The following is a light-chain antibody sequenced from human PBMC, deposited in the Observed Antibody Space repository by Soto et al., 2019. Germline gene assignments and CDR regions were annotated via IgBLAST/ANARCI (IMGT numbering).Light chain of an antibody. J-gene: IGKJ1*01. V-gene: IGKV3-20*01. CDR3: QQYGTSPTT. Sequence: EFVLTQSPGTLSLSPGERATLSCRASQSVSTSNLAWYQQRPGQAPRLLIYGASRRATGIPDRFSGSGSGTDFTLTISRLEPEDLAVYYCQQYGTSPTTFGQGTKVDIK. CDR2: GAS. CDR1: QSVSTSN.